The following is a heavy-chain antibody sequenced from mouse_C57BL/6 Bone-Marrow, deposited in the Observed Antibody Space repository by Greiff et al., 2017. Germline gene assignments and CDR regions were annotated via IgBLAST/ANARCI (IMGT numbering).Heavy chain of an antibody. V-gene: IGHV5-16*01. Sequence: EVQLQESEGGLVQPGSSMKLSCTASGFTFSDYYMAWVRQVPEKGLEWVANINYDGSSTYYLDSLKSRFIISRDNAKNILYLQMSSLKSEDTATYYCARDPFYYGSSYDWYFDVWGTGTTVTVSS. CDR1: GFTFSDYY. J-gene: IGHJ1*03. CDR2: INYDGSST. CDR3: ARDPFYYGSSYDWYFDV. D-gene: IGHD1-1*01.